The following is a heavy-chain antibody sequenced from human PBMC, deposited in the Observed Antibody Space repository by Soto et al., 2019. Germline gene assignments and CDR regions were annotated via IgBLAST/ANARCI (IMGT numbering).Heavy chain of an antibody. J-gene: IGHJ4*02. Sequence: LRLSCAASGFTFSSYGMHWVRQAPGKGLEWVAVISYDGSNKYYADSVKGRFTISRDNSKNTLYLQMNSLRAEDTAVYYCALTRRYCSSTSCYGGPDYWGQGTLVTVSS. CDR1: GFTFSSYG. CDR2: ISYDGSNK. D-gene: IGHD2-2*01. CDR3: ALTRRYCSSTSCYGGPDY. V-gene: IGHV3-30*03.